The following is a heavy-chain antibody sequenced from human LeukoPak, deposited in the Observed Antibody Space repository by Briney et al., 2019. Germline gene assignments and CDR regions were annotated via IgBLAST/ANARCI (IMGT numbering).Heavy chain of an antibody. CDR1: GGSISSYY. V-gene: IGHV4-59*08. Sequence: SETLSLTCTVSGGSISSYYRSWIRQPPGKGLEWIGYIYYSGSTNYNPSLKSRVTISVDTSKNQFSLKLSSVTAADTAVYYCARLRDSGLYFDYWGQGTLVTVSS. CDR2: IYYSGST. CDR3: ARLRDSGLYFDY. J-gene: IGHJ4*02. D-gene: IGHD5-12*01.